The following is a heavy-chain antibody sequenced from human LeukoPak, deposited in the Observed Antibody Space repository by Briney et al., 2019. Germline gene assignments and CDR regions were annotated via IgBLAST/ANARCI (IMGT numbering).Heavy chain of an antibody. V-gene: IGHV4-59*01. Sequence: SETLSLTCTVSGGSISSYYWSWIRQPPGKGLEWIGYIYYSGSTNYNPSLKSRVTISVDTSKNQFSLKLGSVTAADTAVYYCARGSYGGNLDYWGQGTLVTVSS. CDR3: ARGSYGGNLDY. D-gene: IGHD4-23*01. CDR1: GGSISSYY. J-gene: IGHJ4*02. CDR2: IYYSGST.